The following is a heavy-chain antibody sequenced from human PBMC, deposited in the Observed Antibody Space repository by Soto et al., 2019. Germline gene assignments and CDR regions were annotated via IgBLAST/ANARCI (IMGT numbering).Heavy chain of an antibody. J-gene: IGHJ6*02. CDR2: INHSGVT. CDR1: GRTISADY. Sequence: SAPLSLNYPNSGRTISADYWSWIRQPPGKGLEWIGEINHSGVTNYKPSLKRRVTISVDTSKNQFSLQLKSVTAADTALYYCARFSGSYYYAMDVWGQG. D-gene: IGHD6-19*01. CDR3: ARFSGSYYYAMDV. V-gene: IGHV4-34*01.